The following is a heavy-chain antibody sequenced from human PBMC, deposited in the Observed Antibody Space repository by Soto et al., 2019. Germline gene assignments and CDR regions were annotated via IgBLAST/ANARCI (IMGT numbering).Heavy chain of an antibody. D-gene: IGHD2-2*01. J-gene: IGHJ3*02. CDR2: LSSSGTYI. CDR3: ARGALCSSSNCFGSGAFDI. Sequence: GGSLRLSCAASGFTFNKYYMNWVRQAPGKGLEWVSSLSSSGTYIYYADSVKGRFTISRDNAKNSLYLQVNSLRAEDTAVYYCARGALCSSSNCFGSGAFDIWGQGTMVTVSS. V-gene: IGHV3-21*01. CDR1: GFTFNKYY.